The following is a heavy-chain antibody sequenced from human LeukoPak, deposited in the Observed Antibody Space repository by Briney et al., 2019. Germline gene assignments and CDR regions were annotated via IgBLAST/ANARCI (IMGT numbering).Heavy chain of an antibody. D-gene: IGHD6-6*01. Sequence: GGSLRLSCAASGFSFSSYWMSWVRQAPGKGLEWVSGISWNSGSIGYADSVKGRFTISRDNAKNSLYLQMNSLRAEDTALYYCAKGSSHYYYYYMDVWGKGTTVTVSS. CDR3: AKGSSHYYYYYMDV. CDR1: GFSFSSYW. V-gene: IGHV3-9*01. J-gene: IGHJ6*03. CDR2: ISWNSGSI.